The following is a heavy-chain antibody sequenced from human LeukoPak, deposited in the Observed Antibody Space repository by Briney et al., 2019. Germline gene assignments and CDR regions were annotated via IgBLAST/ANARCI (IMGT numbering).Heavy chain of an antibody. J-gene: IGHJ4*02. V-gene: IGHV4-39*01. Sequence: SETLSLTCTVSGGSISSSSYYWGWIRQPTGKGLEWIGSIYYSGSTYYNPSLKSRVTISVDTSKNQFSLKLSSVTAADTAVYYCARHPLAAAGFDYWGQGTLVTVSS. CDR2: IYYSGST. D-gene: IGHD6-13*01. CDR3: ARHPLAAAGFDY. CDR1: GGSISSSSYY.